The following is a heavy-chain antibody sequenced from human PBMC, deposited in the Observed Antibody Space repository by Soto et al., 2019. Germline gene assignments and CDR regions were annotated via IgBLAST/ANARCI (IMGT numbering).Heavy chain of an antibody. D-gene: IGHD3-10*01. CDR1: GFSLSTSGVG. CDR3: AHRLPYGPIDY. CDR2: IYWNDDK. V-gene: IGHV2-5*01. J-gene: IGHJ4*02. Sequence: QITLKESGPTLVKPTQTLTLTCTFSGFSLSTSGVGVGWIRQPPGKALEWLALIYWNDDKRYSPSLKSRLTITKDTSKNQVVLTMTNMDPVDTAIYYCAHRLPYGPIDYCGQGTLVTVSS.